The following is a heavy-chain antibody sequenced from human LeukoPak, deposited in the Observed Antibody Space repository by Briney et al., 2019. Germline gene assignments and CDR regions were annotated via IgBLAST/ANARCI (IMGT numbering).Heavy chain of an antibody. Sequence: ASVKVSCTASGYTFTSYGISWVRQAPGQGLEWMGWISAYNGNTNYAQKLQGRVTMTTDTSTSTAYMELRSLRSDDTAVYYCASLAVLWFGELSHFDYWGQGTLVTVSS. CDR1: GYTFTSYG. V-gene: IGHV1-18*01. CDR3: ASLAVLWFGELSHFDY. J-gene: IGHJ4*02. CDR2: ISAYNGNT. D-gene: IGHD3-10*01.